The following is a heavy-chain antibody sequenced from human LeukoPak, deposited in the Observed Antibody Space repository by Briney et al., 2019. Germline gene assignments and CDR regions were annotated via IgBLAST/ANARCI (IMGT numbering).Heavy chain of an antibody. V-gene: IGHV4-34*01. D-gene: IGHD3-10*01. Sequence: SETLSLTCAVYGGSFSGYYWSWIRQPPGKGLEWIGEINHSGSTNSNPSLKSRVTISVDTSKNQFSLKLSSVTAADTAVYYCARVRSYYGSVTGKSYYFDYWGQGTLVTVSS. CDR3: ARVRSYYGSVTGKSYYFDY. J-gene: IGHJ4*02. CDR1: GGSFSGYY. CDR2: INHSGST.